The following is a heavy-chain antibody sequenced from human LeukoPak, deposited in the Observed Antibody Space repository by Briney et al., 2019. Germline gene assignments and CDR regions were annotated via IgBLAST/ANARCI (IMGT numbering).Heavy chain of an antibody. CDR2: IDSSGITI. CDR3: ASDSVGPPLDY. Sequence: VRLSCASSGVRCSGYERNWLRQAPGKVLEWVSHIDSSGITIYYGDYVKGRFTISRDNAKNSIYLQMDSLRVEHTAIYYRASDSVGPPLDYWGPGTQATVSS. CDR1: GVRCSGYE. V-gene: IGHV3-48*03. J-gene: IGHJ4*02.